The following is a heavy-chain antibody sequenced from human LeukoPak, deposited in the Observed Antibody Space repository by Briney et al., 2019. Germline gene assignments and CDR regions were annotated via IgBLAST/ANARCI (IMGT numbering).Heavy chain of an antibody. J-gene: IGHJ3*02. Sequence: GASVKVSCKASGNTFTGYYIHWVRQAPGQGLQWMGWINPNSGFAHYPQNFQGRLTMTRDTSISTVYMERSRLRSDDTAVYYCARVGNSNAFDIWGQGTMVTVSS. V-gene: IGHV1-2*02. CDR1: GNTFTGYY. CDR2: INPNSGFA. CDR3: ARVGNSNAFDI. D-gene: IGHD4-23*01.